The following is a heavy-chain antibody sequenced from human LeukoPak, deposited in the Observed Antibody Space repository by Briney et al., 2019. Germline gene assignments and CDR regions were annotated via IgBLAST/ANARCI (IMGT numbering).Heavy chain of an antibody. CDR3: ARDRSQGYFDWLLSNTNAFDI. CDR1: GYTFSSYG. Sequence: ASVKVSCKTSGYTFSSYGISWVRQAPGQGLEWMGWISGYNGNTNYAQKLQGRVTMTTDTSTSTAYMELRSLRSDDTAVYYCARDRSQGYFDWLLSNTNAFDIWGQGTMVTVSS. V-gene: IGHV1-18*01. CDR2: ISGYNGNT. J-gene: IGHJ3*02. D-gene: IGHD3-9*01.